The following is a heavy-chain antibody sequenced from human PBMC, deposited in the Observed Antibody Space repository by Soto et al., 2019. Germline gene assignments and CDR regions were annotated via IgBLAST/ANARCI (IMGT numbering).Heavy chain of an antibody. CDR3: AKDLPMERKYYYYYMDV. CDR1: GFTFNSYA. CDR2: VDGSGDRI. J-gene: IGHJ6*03. Sequence: ESGGGLVQPGGSLRLSCAASGFTFNSYAMSWVRQAPGKGLEWVSAVDGSGDRIYYADSVMGRFTISRDNSENMLFLQMNSLRAEDTAVYFCAKDLPMERKYYYYYMDVWGKGTTVTVSS. D-gene: IGHD1-1*01. V-gene: IGHV3-23*01.